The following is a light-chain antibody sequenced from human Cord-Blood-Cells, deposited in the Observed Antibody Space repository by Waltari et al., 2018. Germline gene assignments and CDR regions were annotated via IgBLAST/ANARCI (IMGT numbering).Light chain of an antibody. CDR1: QSISSW. CDR3: QQYNSYAWT. J-gene: IGKJ1*01. Sequence: DIQMTQSPSTLSASVGDIVTITCRARQSISSWLAWYQQKPGKAPKLLIYDASSLESGGPSRFSGSGSGTEFTLTISSLQPDDFATYYCQQYNSYAWTVGQGTKVEIK. V-gene: IGKV1-5*01. CDR2: DAS.